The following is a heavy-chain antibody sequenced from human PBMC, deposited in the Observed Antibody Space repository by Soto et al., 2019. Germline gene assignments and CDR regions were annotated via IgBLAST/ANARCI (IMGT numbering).Heavy chain of an antibody. D-gene: IGHD5-12*01. J-gene: IGHJ4*02. Sequence: ASVKVSCKASGYTFTSYGISWVRQAPGQGLEWMGWISAYNGNTKYAQKLQGRVTMTTDTSTSTAYMELRSLRSEDTAVYYCAKDLREMATNTPDYWGQGTLVTVSS. CDR1: GYTFTSYG. CDR2: ISAYNGNT. V-gene: IGHV1-18*01. CDR3: AKDLREMATNTPDY.